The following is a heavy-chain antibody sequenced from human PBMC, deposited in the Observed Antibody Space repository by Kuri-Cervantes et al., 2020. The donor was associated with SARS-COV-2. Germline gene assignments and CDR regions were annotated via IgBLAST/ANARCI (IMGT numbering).Heavy chain of an antibody. Sequence: GGSLRLSCAASGFTFSSYAMSWVRQAPGKGLEWVAVIWYGGSTKFYSDSVRGRFIISRDDSKNNLYLQMNSLRAEDTAVYYCARDTGGTMIYYYYYYGMDVWGQGTTVTVSS. D-gene: IGHD2-8*02. J-gene: IGHJ6*02. CDR2: IWYGGSTK. V-gene: IGHV3-33*08. CDR1: GFTFSSYA. CDR3: ARDTGGTMIYYYYYYGMDV.